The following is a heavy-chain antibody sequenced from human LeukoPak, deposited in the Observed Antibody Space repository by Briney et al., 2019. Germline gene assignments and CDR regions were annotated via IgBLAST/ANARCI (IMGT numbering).Heavy chain of an antibody. CDR1: GGSIRSYY. V-gene: IGHV4-59*08. J-gene: IGHJ4*02. CDR2: IYDSGST. Sequence: SETLSLTCTVSGGSIRSYYWSWIRQPPGKGLEWIGYIYDSGSTNYNPSLKSRVTISVDTSMNHFSLRLSSVTAADTAVYYCARLLHPMGSSWYFDNWGQGILVTVSS. D-gene: IGHD6-13*01. CDR3: ARLLHPMGSSWYFDN.